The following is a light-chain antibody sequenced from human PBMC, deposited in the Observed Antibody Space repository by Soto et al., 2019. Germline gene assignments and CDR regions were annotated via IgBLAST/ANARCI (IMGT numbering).Light chain of an antibody. V-gene: IGKV1-5*03. CDR3: QQYNSYSGT. Sequence: DVQMTQSPSTLSASVGDRVTNTCRASQSISSGLAWYQQKPGKAPKLLIFQASHLESGVPSRFSGSGSGTEFTLTISSLQPDDFATYYCQQYNSYSGTFGQGTKVDIK. J-gene: IGKJ1*01. CDR1: QSISSG. CDR2: QAS.